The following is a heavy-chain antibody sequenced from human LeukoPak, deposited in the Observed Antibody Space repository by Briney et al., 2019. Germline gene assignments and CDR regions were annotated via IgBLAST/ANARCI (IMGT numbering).Heavy chain of an antibody. CDR3: VKDKYPVVVAATLDY. Sequence: GGSLRLSCSASGFTFSNYAMHWVRQAPRKGLEYVSDISSNGGITYYADSVKGRFTVSRDNSKNMLYLQMNSLRAEDTAVYYCVKDKYPVVVAATLDYWGQGILVTVSS. D-gene: IGHD2-15*01. CDR2: ISSNGGIT. J-gene: IGHJ4*02. CDR1: GFTFSNYA. V-gene: IGHV3-64D*09.